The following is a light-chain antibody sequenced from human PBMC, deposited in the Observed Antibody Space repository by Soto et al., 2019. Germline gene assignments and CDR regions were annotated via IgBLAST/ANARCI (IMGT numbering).Light chain of an antibody. CDR2: DVS. V-gene: IGKV1-5*01. CDR3: QQYDSYSWT. J-gene: IGKJ1*01. CDR1: QSVSNW. Sequence: DIKMTQSPSTLSASVGERVTITCRASQSVSNWLAWYQQKPGKAPKLLIYDVSSLESGVPSRLSGSGSGTEFILTISSLQPDDFATYYCQQYDSYSWTFDQGTKVDIK.